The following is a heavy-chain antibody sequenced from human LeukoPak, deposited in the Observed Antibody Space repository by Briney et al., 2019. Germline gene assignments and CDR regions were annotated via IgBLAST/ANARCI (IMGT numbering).Heavy chain of an antibody. CDR2: IYYSGST. CDR3: AREGYSYGLPFDY. CDR1: GGSISTDNCY. Sequence: SETLSLTCTVSGGSISTDNCYLGWIRQPPGKGLEWIGSIYYSGSTYYNPSLKSRVTISVDTSKNQFSLKLSSVTAADTAVYYCAREGYSYGLPFDYWGQGTLVTVSS. V-gene: IGHV4-39*07. D-gene: IGHD5-18*01. J-gene: IGHJ4*02.